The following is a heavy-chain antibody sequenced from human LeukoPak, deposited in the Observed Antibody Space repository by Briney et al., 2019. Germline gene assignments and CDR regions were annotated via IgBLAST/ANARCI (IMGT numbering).Heavy chain of an antibody. D-gene: IGHD1-26*01. CDR3: ARSWAGMYYPFYYFDY. CDR1: GDSFSGYY. V-gene: IGHV4-34*01. J-gene: IGHJ4*02. CDR2: INHRGTT. Sequence: PSETLSLTCAVYGDSFSGYYWSWIRQPPGKGLEWIAGINHRGTTHYNPSLKSRVNISADTSKNQFSLHLDSVTAADTAVYYCARSWAGMYYPFYYFDYWGQGTLVSVSS.